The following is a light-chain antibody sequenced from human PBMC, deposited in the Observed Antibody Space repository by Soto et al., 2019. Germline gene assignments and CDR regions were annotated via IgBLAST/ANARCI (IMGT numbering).Light chain of an antibody. J-gene: IGLJ1*01. CDR3: SSYTSTSSYV. CDR2: DVT. CDR1: SIDIGGSYH. Sequence: QSALTQPASVSGSPGQPITIPCIETSIDIGGSYHVSWHQQHPGKAPNLIIYDVTNRPSGVSNRFSGSKTGNTASLIISGLQAEDEADYYCSSYTSTSSYVFGSGTKLTVL. V-gene: IGLV2-14*03.